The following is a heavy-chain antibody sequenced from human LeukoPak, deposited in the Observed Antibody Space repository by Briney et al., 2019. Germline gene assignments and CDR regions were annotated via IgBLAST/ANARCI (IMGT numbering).Heavy chain of an antibody. J-gene: IGHJ3*02. V-gene: IGHV1-24*01. D-gene: IGHD3-22*01. CDR3: ATVRYDSSHSLGPNAFDT. CDR1: GYSFTSYY. CDR2: FDPEDGET. Sequence: ASVKVSCKSSGYSFTSYYIHWVRQAPGKGLEWMGGFDPEDGETIYAQKFQGRVTMTEDTSTDTAYMELSSLRSEDTAVYYCATVRYDSSHSLGPNAFDTWGQGTMVTVSP.